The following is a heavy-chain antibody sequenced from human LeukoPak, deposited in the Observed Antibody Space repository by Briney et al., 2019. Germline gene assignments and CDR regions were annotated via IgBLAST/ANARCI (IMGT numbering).Heavy chain of an antibody. D-gene: IGHD1-26*01. CDR3: AKGLPRQKGGSYKKLDY. Sequence: PGGSLRLSCAASGFTFSSYAMSWVRQAPGKGLEWVSAISGSGGSTYYADSVKGRFTISRDNSKNTLCLQMNSLRAEDTAVYYCAKGLPRQKGGSYKKLDYWGQGTLVTVSS. CDR1: GFTFSSYA. J-gene: IGHJ4*02. V-gene: IGHV3-23*01. CDR2: ISGSGGST.